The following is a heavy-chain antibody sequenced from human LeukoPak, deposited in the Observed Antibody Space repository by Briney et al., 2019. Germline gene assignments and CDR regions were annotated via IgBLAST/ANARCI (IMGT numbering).Heavy chain of an antibody. D-gene: IGHD2-2*01. V-gene: IGHV6-1*01. Sequence: SQTLSLTCAISGDSVSSNSAAWNWIRQSSSRGLEWLGRTYYDSKWYNDYAVSVKSRITINPDTSKNQFSLQLNSVTPEDTAVYYCARQGYRRFDPWGQGSLVTVSS. CDR3: ARQGYRRFDP. CDR2: TYYDSKWYN. J-gene: IGHJ5*02. CDR1: GDSVSSNSAA.